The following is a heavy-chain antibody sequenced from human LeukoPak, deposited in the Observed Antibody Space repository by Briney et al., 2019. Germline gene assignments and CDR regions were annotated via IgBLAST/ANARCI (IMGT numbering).Heavy chain of an antibody. CDR3: TRDSGTTGEVKFDP. CDR1: GGSISTSDNY. CDR2: IYSSGTI. Sequence: SETLSLTCIVSGGSISTSDNYWGWIRQPAGKGLEWIGRIYSSGTITYNPSLQSRVTMSVDTSKNEFSLKMSSVTAADTAVYYCTRDSGTTGEVKFDPWGQGTLVAVSS. D-gene: IGHD3-10*01. V-gene: IGHV4-39*07. J-gene: IGHJ5*02.